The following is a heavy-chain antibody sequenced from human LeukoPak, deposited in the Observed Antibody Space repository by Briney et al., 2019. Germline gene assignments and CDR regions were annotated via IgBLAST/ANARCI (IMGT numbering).Heavy chain of an antibody. CDR1: GYSFTSYW. D-gene: IGHD3-22*01. CDR3: ARSLVYDSSGYYVTDAFDI. V-gene: IGHV5-51*01. CDR2: IYPGDSDT. Sequence: GESLKISCRGSGYSFTSYWIGWVRQMPGKGLEWMRIIYPGDSDTRYSPSFQGQVTISADKSISTAYLQWSSLKASDTAMYYCARSLVYDSSGYYVTDAFDIWGQGTMVTVSS. J-gene: IGHJ3*02.